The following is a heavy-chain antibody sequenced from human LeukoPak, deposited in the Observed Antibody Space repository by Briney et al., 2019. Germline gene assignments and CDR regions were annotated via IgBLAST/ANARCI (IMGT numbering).Heavy chain of an antibody. CDR2: IYYSGSS. D-gene: IGHD1-26*01. J-gene: IGHJ4*02. V-gene: IGHV4-30-4*01. CDR1: GDSISGGDYY. Sequence: PSQTLSLTCTVSGDSISGGDYYWSWIRQPPGKGLEWIGYIYYSGSSYYNPSLKSRLTISVDTSKNQFSLKLSSVTAADTAVYYCARKWAMGAYFDYWGQGTLVTVSS. CDR3: ARKWAMGAYFDY.